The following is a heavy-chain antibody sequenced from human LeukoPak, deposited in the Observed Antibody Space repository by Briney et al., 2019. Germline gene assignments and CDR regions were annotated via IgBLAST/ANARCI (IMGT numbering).Heavy chain of an antibody. J-gene: IGHJ4*02. Sequence: GSLRLSSAAPGFTFSSYSMNWVRPAPGKGLEWVSSISSSSSYIYYADSVKGRFTISRDNAKNSLYLQMNSLRAEDTAVYYCAIEERQLYYFDYWGQGTLVTVSS. CDR1: GFTFSSYS. CDR2: ISSSSSYI. CDR3: AIEERQLYYFDY. D-gene: IGHD6-6*01. V-gene: IGHV3-21*01.